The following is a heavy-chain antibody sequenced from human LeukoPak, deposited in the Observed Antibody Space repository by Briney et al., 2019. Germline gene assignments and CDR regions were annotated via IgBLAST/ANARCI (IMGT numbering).Heavy chain of an antibody. CDR3: ARQEAAAGFPLGY. V-gene: IGHV1-69*04. CDR2: IIPIFGIA. CDR1: GGTLSSYV. D-gene: IGHD6-13*01. J-gene: IGHJ4*02. Sequence: SVNVPSKPSGGTLSSYVISWVRKAPDKGLEWMGRIIPIFGIANYAQKFQGRVTITADKSTSTAYMELSSLRSEDTAVYYCARQEAAAGFPLGYWGQGTLVTVSS.